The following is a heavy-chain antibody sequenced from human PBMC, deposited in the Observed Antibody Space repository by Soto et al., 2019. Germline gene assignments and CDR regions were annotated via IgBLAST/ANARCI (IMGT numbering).Heavy chain of an antibody. J-gene: IGHJ4*02. CDR1: GGSFSGYY. V-gene: IGHV4-34*01. Sequence: QVQLQQWGAGLLKPSETLSLTCAVYGGSFSGYYWSWIRQPPGKGLEWIGEIYHSGSTNYNPSLKSRGPISVDTSKNQFSLKLSSVTAADTAVYYCARGSPYSGYAWWGQGTLVTVSS. CDR2: IYHSGST. CDR3: ARGSPYSGYAW. D-gene: IGHD5-12*01.